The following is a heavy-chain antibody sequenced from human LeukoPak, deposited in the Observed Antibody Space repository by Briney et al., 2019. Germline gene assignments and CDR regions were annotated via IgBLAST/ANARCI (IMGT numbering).Heavy chain of an antibody. Sequence: GGSLRLSCAASGFTFSRYSMNWVRQAAGKGVEGVSYMSSGGSSIYYADSVKGRFTISRDNAKNSLYLQMNSLRAEDTAVYYCARDTYGSGSYYNAPLDYWGQGTLVTVSS. J-gene: IGHJ4*02. CDR3: ARDTYGSGSYYNAPLDY. CDR1: GFTFSRYS. CDR2: MSSGGSSI. V-gene: IGHV3-48*01. D-gene: IGHD3-10*01.